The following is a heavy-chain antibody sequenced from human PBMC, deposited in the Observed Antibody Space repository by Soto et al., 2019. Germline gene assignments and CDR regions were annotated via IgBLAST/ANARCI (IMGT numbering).Heavy chain of an antibody. CDR1: GDSVSSNSAA. CDR3: ARAFCGGGSCWAWSNWSDP. CDR2: TYYRSKWYN. V-gene: IGHV6-1*01. D-gene: IGHD2-15*01. Sequence: PSQTLSLTCAISGDSVSSNSAAWNWIRQSPSRGLEWLGRTYYRSKWYNDYAVTVKSRITINPDTSKNQFSLQLNSVTPEDTAVYYCARAFCGGGSCWAWSNWSDPWGQGTLVPVSS. J-gene: IGHJ5*02.